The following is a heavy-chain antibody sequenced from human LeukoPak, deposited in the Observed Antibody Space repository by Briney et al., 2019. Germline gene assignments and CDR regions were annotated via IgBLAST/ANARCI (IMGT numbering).Heavy chain of an antibody. CDR1: GGSISGYY. Sequence: NPSETVSLLRTVSGGSISGYYWSWIWQPPGKGLEWIWYIYYTGSTNYNPSLKSRVTISVDTSTNQFSLKVSSVAAADTAVYYCVRSKSGTYGWFDPWGQGTLVTVSS. CDR2: IYYTGST. D-gene: IGHD4-17*01. J-gene: IGHJ5*02. V-gene: IGHV4-59*01. CDR3: VRSKSGTYGWFDP.